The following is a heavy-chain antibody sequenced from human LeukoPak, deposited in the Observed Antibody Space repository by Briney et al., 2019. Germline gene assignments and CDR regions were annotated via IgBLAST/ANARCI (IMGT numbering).Heavy chain of an antibody. J-gene: IGHJ4*02. CDR1: GFTLSSHA. CDR2: ISYNGGSA. V-gene: IGHV3-64D*09. Sequence: GGSLRLSCSASGFTLSSHAMHWVRQAPGKALEYVSAISYNGGSAYYANSVKDRLTISRDNSKNTLYLQMSSLRPEDTAVFYCVRRTGNYFDYWGQGTLVTVSS. CDR3: VRRTGNYFDY. D-gene: IGHD3/OR15-3a*01.